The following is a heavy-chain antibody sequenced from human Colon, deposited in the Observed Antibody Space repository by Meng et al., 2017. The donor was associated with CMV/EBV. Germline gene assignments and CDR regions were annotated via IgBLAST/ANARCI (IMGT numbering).Heavy chain of an antibody. J-gene: IGHJ4*02. CDR2: VRYDGSDE. V-gene: IGHV3-30*02. D-gene: IGHD3/OR15-3a*01. Sequence: GESLKISCAASGFLFNEFGMHWVRQAPGKGLGWVAFVRYDGSDEYYADSVKGRFTISRDNSMKTLYLQMNSLRAADTAVYYCAKDGYGLGYIDSWGQGTAVTVSS. CDR3: AKDGYGLGYIDS. CDR1: GFLFNEFG.